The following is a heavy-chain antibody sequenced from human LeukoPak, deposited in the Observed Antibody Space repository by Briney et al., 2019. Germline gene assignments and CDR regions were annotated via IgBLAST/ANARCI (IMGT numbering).Heavy chain of an antibody. CDR2: ISRSGGT. CDR3: ARGLGEGSSSDWFDP. D-gene: IGHD6-13*01. CDR1: GGSITSSKW. V-gene: IGHV4-4*02. J-gene: IGHJ5*02. Sequence: PSGTLSLTCGVSGGSITSSKWWSWVRQPPGKGLEWIGEISRSGGTNYSPSLKSRVSISIDKSRNQFSLKVTSVTAADTAVYYCARGLGEGSSSDWFDPWGQGTLVTVSS.